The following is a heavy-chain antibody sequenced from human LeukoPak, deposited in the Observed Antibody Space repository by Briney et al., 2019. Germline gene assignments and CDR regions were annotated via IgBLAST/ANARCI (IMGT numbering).Heavy chain of an antibody. V-gene: IGHV5-51*01. CDR2: IYPGDSET. D-gene: IGHD5-24*01. J-gene: IGHJ3*02. Sequence: GEALKISFKGSGYSFTTCWIGWVRQMPGKGLEGGGIIYPGDSETRYSPSFQGQVTMSTDKFITKAYLQWGSVKASDTAMYYCVRSPSDGYHDAFDIWGQGTMVTVSS. CDR1: GYSFTTCW. CDR3: VRSPSDGYHDAFDI.